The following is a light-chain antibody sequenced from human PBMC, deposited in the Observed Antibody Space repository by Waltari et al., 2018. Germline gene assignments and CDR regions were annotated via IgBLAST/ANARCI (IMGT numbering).Light chain of an antibody. CDR2: DAS. V-gene: IGKV3-11*01. J-gene: IGKJ5*01. CDR3: QQRYIWPPIT. Sequence: EIVLTQSPATLSLSPGERATLSWRASQSVRGYLAWYQQRPGQAPRLLIFDASNRATGIPARFSGSGSGTDFTLTISSLEPEDFAVYYCQQRYIWPPITFGQGTRLDIK. CDR1: QSVRGY.